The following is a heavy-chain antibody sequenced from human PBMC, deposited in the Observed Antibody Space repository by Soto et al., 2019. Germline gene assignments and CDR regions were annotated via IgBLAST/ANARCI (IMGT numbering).Heavy chain of an antibody. CDR1: GGSISSYY. D-gene: IGHD7-27*01. CDR2: IYYSGST. Sequence: SEALSLTCTVSGGSISSYYWSWIRQAPGKGLEWIGDIYYSGSTNYNPSLKSRVTISEDTSKNQSSLKLSSVPAADTAVYYCAKHWNRGSLVHRGQGTLGTVSS. J-gene: IGHJ4*02. CDR3: AKHWNRGSLVH. V-gene: IGHV4-59*08.